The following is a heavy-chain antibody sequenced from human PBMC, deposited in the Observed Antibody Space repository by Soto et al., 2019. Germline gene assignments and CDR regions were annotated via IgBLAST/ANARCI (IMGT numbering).Heavy chain of an antibody. CDR1: GFTFSSYW. V-gene: IGHV3-7*01. Sequence: QPGGSLRLSCEASGFTFSSYWMSWVRQAPGKGLEWVANIKQDESERYYVDSVKGRFTISRDNAKNSLYLQMNSLRAEDTAVYYCAKEGSYCSGGSCYFISSFFDYWGQGALVTSPQ. D-gene: IGHD2-15*01. J-gene: IGHJ4*02. CDR3: AKEGSYCSGGSCYFISSFFDY. CDR2: IKQDESER.